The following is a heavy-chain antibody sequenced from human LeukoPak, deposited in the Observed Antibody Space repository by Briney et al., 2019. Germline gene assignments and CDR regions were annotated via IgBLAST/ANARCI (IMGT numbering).Heavy chain of an antibody. J-gene: IGHJ5*02. CDR3: ARGSKYTSSWSRNKWFDP. Sequence: GGSLRLSCAASGFIFSSYSMNWVRQAPRKGLEWVSSISSISSYIYYADSVKGRYTIFRDNAKNSLYLQMNSLRAEDTAVYYCARGSKYTSSWSRNKWFDPWGQGTLVTVSS. V-gene: IGHV3-21*01. D-gene: IGHD6-13*01. CDR2: ISSISSYI. CDR1: GFIFSSYS.